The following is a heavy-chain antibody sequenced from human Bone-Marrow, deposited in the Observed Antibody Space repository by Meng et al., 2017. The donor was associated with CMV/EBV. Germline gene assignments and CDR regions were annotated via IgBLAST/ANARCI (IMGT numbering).Heavy chain of an antibody. CDR3: ARDNRYCSSTSCYTGIDP. V-gene: IGHV4-59*01. CDR1: GGSISSYY. CDR2: IYYSGST. D-gene: IGHD2-2*02. J-gene: IGHJ5*02. Sequence: SETLSLTCTVSGGSISSYYWSWIRQPPGKGLEWIGYIYYSGSTNYNPSLKSRVTISVDTSKNQFSLKLSSVTAADTAVYYCARDNRYCSSTSCYTGIDPWGQGTLVTVSS.